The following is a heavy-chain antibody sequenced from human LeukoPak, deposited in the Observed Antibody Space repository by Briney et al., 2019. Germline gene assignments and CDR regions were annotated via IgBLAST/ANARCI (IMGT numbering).Heavy chain of an antibody. V-gene: IGHV4-59*01. Sequence: SETLSLTCTVSGGSISSCYWSWIRQPPGKGLEWIGYIYYSGSTNYNPSLKSRVTISVDTSKNQFSLKLSSVTAADTAVYYCARENYDFWSGPKNWCDPWGQGTLVTVSS. D-gene: IGHD3-3*01. CDR3: ARENYDFWSGPKNWCDP. J-gene: IGHJ5*02. CDR2: IYYSGST. CDR1: GGSISSCY.